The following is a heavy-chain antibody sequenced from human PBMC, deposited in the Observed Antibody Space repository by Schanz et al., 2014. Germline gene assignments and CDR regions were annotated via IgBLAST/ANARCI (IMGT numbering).Heavy chain of an antibody. CDR1: GYTFTSYD. D-gene: IGHD3-10*01. CDR2: ISAYNGNT. V-gene: IGHV1-18*01. Sequence: QVQLVQSGAEVKKPGASVKVSCKASGYTFTSYDFNWVRQAPGQGLEWMGWISAYNGNTNYAQKLQGRVTMTTDTSTSTAYMELTSLRSEDTAVYYCARGSPENMIRGELDYWGQGTLXTVSS. CDR3: ARGSPENMIRGELDY. J-gene: IGHJ4*02.